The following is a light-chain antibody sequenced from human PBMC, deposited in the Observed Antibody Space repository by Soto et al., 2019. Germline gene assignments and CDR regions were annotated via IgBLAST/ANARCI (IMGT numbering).Light chain of an antibody. CDR3: RQYGSSPCT. V-gene: IGKV3-20*01. Sequence: EIVWMQSPGTLSLSPGERATLSCRASQSVSCSYLAWYQQKPGQAPRLLIYVASSRATGIPDRFSGSGSGTGFAVTVRRLQPEDIAVYWCRQYGSSPCTLAQGTKVDIK. CDR1: QSVSCSY. CDR2: VAS. J-gene: IGKJ1*01.